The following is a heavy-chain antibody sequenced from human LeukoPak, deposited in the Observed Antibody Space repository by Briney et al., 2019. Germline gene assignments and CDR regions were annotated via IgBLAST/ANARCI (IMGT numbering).Heavy chain of an antibody. V-gene: IGHV1-18*01. CDR1: GYTFTSYG. Sequence: ASVKVSCKASGYTFTSYGISWVRQAPGQGLEWMGWISAYNGNTNYAQKLQGRVTMTTDTSTSTAYMELRSLRSDDTAVYYCAREVGGCEDGDPRDYYYSGMDVWGQGTTVTVSS. D-gene: IGHD4-17*01. CDR2: ISAYNGNT. CDR3: AREVGGCEDGDPRDYYYSGMDV. J-gene: IGHJ6*02.